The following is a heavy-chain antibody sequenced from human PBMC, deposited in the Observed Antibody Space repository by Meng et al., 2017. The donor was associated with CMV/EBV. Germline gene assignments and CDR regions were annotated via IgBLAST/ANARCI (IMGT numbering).Heavy chain of an antibody. Sequence: SCKDSGYTFTGYYMHWVRQAPGQGLEWMGWINPNSGGTNYAQKFQGRVTMTRDTSISTAHMELSRLRSDDTAVYYCARALSSSSTPYWGQGTLVTVS. CDR3: ARALSSSSTPY. J-gene: IGHJ4*02. V-gene: IGHV1-2*02. CDR1: GYTFTGYY. D-gene: IGHD6-6*01. CDR2: INPNSGGT.